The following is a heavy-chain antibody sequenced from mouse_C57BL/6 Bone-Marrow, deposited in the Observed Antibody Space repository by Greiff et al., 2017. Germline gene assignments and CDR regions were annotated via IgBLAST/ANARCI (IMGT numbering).Heavy chain of an antibody. D-gene: IGHD1-1*01. CDR3: ARDGSIFDY. Sequence: VQLQQPGAELVKPGASVKLSCKASGYTFTSYWMQWVKQRPGQGLEWIGEIDPSDSYTNYNQKFKGKATLTVDTSSSTAYMQLSSLTSEDSAVYYCARDGSIFDYWGQGTTLTVSS. J-gene: IGHJ2*01. V-gene: IGHV1-50*01. CDR2: IDPSDSYT. CDR1: GYTFTSYW.